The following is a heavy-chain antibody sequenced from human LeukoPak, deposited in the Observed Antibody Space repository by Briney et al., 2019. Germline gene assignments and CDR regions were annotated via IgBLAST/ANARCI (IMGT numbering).Heavy chain of an antibody. V-gene: IGHV1-2*04. CDR2: INPNSGGT. D-gene: IGHD3-22*01. CDR3: ARSDDSSGYYCDY. CDR1: GYTFTGYY. J-gene: IGHJ4*02. Sequence: ASVKVSCKASGYTFTGYYMHWVRQAPGQGLEWMGWINPNSGGTNYAQKFQGWVTMTRDTSISTAYMELSRLRSDDTAVYYCARSDDSSGYYCDYWGQGTLVTVSS.